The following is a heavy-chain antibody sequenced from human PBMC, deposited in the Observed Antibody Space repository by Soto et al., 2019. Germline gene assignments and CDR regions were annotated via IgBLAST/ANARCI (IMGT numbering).Heavy chain of an antibody. V-gene: IGHV3-15*01. CDR3: TTDDYGDPRGPLFGYSTYYYYMDV. J-gene: IGHJ6*03. D-gene: IGHD4-17*01. CDR2: IKSKTDGGTT. CDR1: GFTFSNAW. Sequence: GGSLRLSCAASGFTFSNAWMSWVRQAPGKGLEWVGRIKSKTDGGTTDYAAPVKGRFTISRDDSKNPLYLQMNSLKTEDTAVYYCTTDDYGDPRGPLFGYSTYYYYMDVWGKGTTVTVSS.